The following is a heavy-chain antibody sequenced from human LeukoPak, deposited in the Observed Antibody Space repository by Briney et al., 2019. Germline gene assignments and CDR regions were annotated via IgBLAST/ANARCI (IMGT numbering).Heavy chain of an antibody. J-gene: IGHJ4*02. V-gene: IGHV1-69*04. CDR2: IIPIFGIA. D-gene: IGHD5-18*01. CDR3: ARGSRIQLWLGYFDY. Sequence: GASVKVSCKVSGYTFTSYGISWVRQAPGQGLEWMGRIIPIFGIANYAQKFQGRVTITADKSTSTAYMELSSLRSEDTAVYYCARGSRIQLWLGYFDYWGQGTLVTVSS. CDR1: GYTFTSYG.